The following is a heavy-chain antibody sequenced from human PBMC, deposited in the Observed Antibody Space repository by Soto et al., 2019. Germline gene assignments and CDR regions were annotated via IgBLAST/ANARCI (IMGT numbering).Heavy chain of an antibody. CDR2: VTQDGTEE. V-gene: IGHV3-7*01. CDR3: AREAGGRHFDL. CDR1: GFTFRSYW. D-gene: IGHD1-26*01. Sequence: EMQLVESGGGLVQPGGSLRLSCAASGFTFRSYWMIWVRQAPGKGLEWVANVTQDGTEEEFVDSVRGRFTISRDNAKNSLYLQMNGLTPDDTAVYFCAREAGGRHFDLWGRGTLVTVSS. J-gene: IGHJ2*01.